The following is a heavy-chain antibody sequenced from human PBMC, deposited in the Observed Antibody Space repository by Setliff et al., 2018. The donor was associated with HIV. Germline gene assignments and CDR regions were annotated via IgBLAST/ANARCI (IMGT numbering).Heavy chain of an antibody. Sequence: ASVKVSCKASGYTFTSYGISWVRQAPGQGLEWMGWISAYNGYTNYAQKLQGRVTMTTDTSTSTAYMELRSLRSDDTAVYYCARLMLEVTVTTVWFDPWGQGTLVTVSS. CDR2: ISAYNGYT. V-gene: IGHV1-18*01. CDR3: ARLMLEVTVTTVWFDP. CDR1: GYTFTSYG. D-gene: IGHD4-17*01. J-gene: IGHJ5*02.